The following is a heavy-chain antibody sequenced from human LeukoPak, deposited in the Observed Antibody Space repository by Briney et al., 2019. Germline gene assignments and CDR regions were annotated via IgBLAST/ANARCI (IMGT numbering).Heavy chain of an antibody. Sequence: GASVKVSCKASGYFFTGYHVHWVRQAPGQGLEWMGRINIDNGDTNSAQKFQGRITMARATSISTAYMELTWLTSGDTAVYYCAGLGSIMQERIDPWGQGTPVTVSS. J-gene: IGHJ5*02. CDR3: AGLGSIMQERIDP. D-gene: IGHD3-16*01. CDR1: GYFFTGYH. V-gene: IGHV1-2*02. CDR2: INIDNGDT.